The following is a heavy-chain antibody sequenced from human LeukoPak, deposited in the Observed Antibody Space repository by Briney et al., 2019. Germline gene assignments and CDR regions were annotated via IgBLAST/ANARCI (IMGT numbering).Heavy chain of an antibody. Sequence: SETLSLTCTVSGGSISSGDYYWSWIRQPPGKGLEWIGYIYHSGSTYYNPSLKSRVTISVDTSKNQFSLKLSSVTAADTAVYYCARDGENSYGSIDYWGQGTLVTVSS. CDR3: ARDGENSYGSIDY. CDR2: IYHSGST. CDR1: GGSISSGDYY. D-gene: IGHD5-18*01. J-gene: IGHJ4*02. V-gene: IGHV4-30-4*01.